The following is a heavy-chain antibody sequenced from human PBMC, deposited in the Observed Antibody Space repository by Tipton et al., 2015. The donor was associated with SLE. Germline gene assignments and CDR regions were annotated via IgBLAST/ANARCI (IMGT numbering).Heavy chain of an antibody. J-gene: IGHJ2*01. CDR3: ARGLEVGTTGSFDL. CDR2: ISRSGNSI. CDR1: GFTFRDYY. D-gene: IGHD1-26*01. Sequence: SLRLSCAASGFTFRDYYMSWIRQAPGKGLEWVSYISRSGNSIYYADSVKGRFTISRDNAKNSLYLQMNSLRAEDTAVYYCARGLEVGTTGSFDLWGRGPLVTVSS. V-gene: IGHV3-11*01.